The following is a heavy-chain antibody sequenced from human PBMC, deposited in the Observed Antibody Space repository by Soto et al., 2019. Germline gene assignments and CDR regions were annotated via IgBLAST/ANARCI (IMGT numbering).Heavy chain of an antibody. CDR2: IKTDGSST. J-gene: IGHJ4*02. CDR1: GFTFSSNY. V-gene: IGHV3-74*01. D-gene: IGHD5-18*01. CDR3: ARDQPGYSYGYGLGY. Sequence: GALRLSCAASGFTFSSNYMHWVRQAPGKGLVWVSRIKTDGSSTTYADSVRGRFTISRDNAQNTLYLQMSSLRAEDTAVYYCARDQPGYSYGYGLGYWGQGT.